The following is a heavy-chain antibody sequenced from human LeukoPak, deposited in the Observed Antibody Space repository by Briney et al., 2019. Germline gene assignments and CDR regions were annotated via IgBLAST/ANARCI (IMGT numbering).Heavy chain of an antibody. Sequence: GGSLRLSCAASGFTFSDYFMTWIRQAPGKGLEWVSYIRNSGGYTNYADSVKGRFTISRDDAKNSLYLQMNTLTVEDTAFYYCARIQRDGFSGHYFAPWGQGTLVTVSS. V-gene: IGHV3-11*03. CDR1: GFTFSDYF. D-gene: IGHD4-17*01. J-gene: IGHJ5*02. CDR2: IRNSGGYT. CDR3: ARIQRDGFSGHYFAP.